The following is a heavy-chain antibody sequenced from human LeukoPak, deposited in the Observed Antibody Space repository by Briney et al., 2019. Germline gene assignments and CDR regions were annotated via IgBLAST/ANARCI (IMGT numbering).Heavy chain of an antibody. CDR1: GFTFSIYE. CDR3: ARDRYCGSGTWDY. V-gene: IGHV3-48*03. J-gene: IGHJ4*02. Sequence: GGSLRLSCAASGFTFSIYEMNWVRQTPGKGLEWVSYISGSGSTIYYADSVKGRFTISRDNAKNSLYLQLNSLRAEDTAVYYCARDRYCGSGTWDYWGQGTLVTVSS. D-gene: IGHD3-10*01. CDR2: ISGSGSTI.